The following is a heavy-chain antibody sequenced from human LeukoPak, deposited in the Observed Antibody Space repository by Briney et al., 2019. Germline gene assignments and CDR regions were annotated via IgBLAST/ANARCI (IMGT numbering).Heavy chain of an antibody. V-gene: IGHV3-7*03. J-gene: IGHJ4*02. CDR2: INQGENEK. CDR3: ARLNDYYDSSGSLDY. CDR1: GFNVNSYY. D-gene: IGHD3-22*01. Sequence: GGSLRLSCAASGFNVNSYYMSWVRQAPGKGLEWVANINQGENEKYYVDSVKGRFTISRDNAKISLYLQMNSLRAEDTAVYYCARLNDYYDSSGSLDYWGQGSLVTVSS.